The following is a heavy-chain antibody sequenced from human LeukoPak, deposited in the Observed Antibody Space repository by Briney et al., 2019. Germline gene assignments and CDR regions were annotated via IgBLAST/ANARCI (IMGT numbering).Heavy chain of an antibody. CDR2: IIPIFGTA. CDR1: GGTFSSYA. J-gene: IGHJ1*01. D-gene: IGHD3-10*01. V-gene: IGHV1-69*13. Sequence: GASVKVSCKASGGTFSSYAISWVRQAPGQGLEWMGGIIPIFGTANYAQKFQGRVTITADESTSTAYMELSSLRSEDTAVYCCARDRSVYYYGSGSYYNVYFQHWGQGTLVTVSS. CDR3: ARDRSVYYYGSGSYYNVYFQH.